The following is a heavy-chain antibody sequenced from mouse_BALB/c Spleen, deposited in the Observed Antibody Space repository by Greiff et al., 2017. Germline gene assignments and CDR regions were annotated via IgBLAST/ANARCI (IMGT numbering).Heavy chain of an antibody. CDR1: GYAFSSYW. D-gene: IGHD1-1*01. Sequence: VKLQESGAELVRPGSSVKISCKASGYAFSSYWMNWVKQRPGQGLEWIGQIYPGDGDTNYNGKFKGKATLTADKSSSTAYMQLSSLTSEDSAVYFCARSRDYGAFAYWGQGTLVTVSA. V-gene: IGHV1-80*01. CDR2: IYPGDGDT. CDR3: ARSRDYGAFAY. J-gene: IGHJ3*01.